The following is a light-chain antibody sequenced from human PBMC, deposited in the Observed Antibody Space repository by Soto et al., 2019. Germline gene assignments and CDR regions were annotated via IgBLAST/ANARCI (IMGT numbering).Light chain of an antibody. V-gene: IGKV3-20*01. CDR2: GAS. CDR3: QQYGSSLALT. J-gene: IGKJ4*01. CDR1: QSVRASY. Sequence: EIVLTQSPATLSLSPGERATLSCRASQSVRASYLAWYQQKPGQAPRLLIYGASSRATGIPDRFSGSGSGTDFTLTISRLEPEDFAVYHCQQYGSSLALTFGGGTKVEIK.